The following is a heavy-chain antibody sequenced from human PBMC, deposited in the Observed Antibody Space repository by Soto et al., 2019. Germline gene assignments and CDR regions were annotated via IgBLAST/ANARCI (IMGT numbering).Heavy chain of an antibody. CDR3: AEGHGSGSYYPHPHYYYYYGMDV. V-gene: IGHV3-53*04. CDR1: GFTVSSNY. J-gene: IGHJ6*02. CDR2: IYSGGST. D-gene: IGHD3-10*01. Sequence: GGSLRLSCAASGFTVSSNYMSWVRQAPGKGLEWVSVIYSGGSTYYADSVKGRFTISRHNSKNTLYLQMNSLRAEDTAVYYCAEGHGSGSYYPHPHYYYYYGMDVWGQGTTVTVSS.